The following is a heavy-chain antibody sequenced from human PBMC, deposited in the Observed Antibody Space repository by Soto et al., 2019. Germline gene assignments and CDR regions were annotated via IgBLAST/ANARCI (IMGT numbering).Heavy chain of an antibody. V-gene: IGHV4-59*08. D-gene: IGHD3-10*01. Sequence: SETLSLTCTVSGGSISNSYWSWIRQSPGKGLEWIGYIYSSGSTNYNPSLKSRVTISVDTSKNQFSLKLSSLIAADTAVYYCARHSPPFCYGPGPWDVWGQGTTVTVSS. J-gene: IGHJ6*02. CDR2: IYSSGST. CDR3: ARHSPPFCYGPGPWDV. CDR1: GGSISNSY.